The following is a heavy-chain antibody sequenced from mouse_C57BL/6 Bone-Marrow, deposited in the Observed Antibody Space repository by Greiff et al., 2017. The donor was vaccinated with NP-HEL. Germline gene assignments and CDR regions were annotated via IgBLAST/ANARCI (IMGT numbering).Heavy chain of an antibody. CDR3: ARDYGSSSWYFDV. D-gene: IGHD1-1*01. Sequence: VKLMESGAELAKPGASVKLSCKASGYTFTSYWMHWVKQRPGQGLEWIGYINPSSGYTKYNQKFKDKSTLTADKSSSTAYMQLSSLTYEDSAVYYCARDYGSSSWYFDVWGTGTTVTVSS. V-gene: IGHV1-7*01. CDR2: INPSSGYT. CDR1: GYTFTSYW. J-gene: IGHJ1*03.